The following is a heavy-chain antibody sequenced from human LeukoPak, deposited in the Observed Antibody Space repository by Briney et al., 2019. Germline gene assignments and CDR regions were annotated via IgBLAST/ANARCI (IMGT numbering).Heavy chain of an antibody. D-gene: IGHD3-3*01. V-gene: IGHV4-59*01. J-gene: IGHJ5*02. CDR2: IYSSGST. CDR1: GAAISAYF. CDR3: ARDFWSGSVGFDP. Sequence: SETLSLTCAVSGAAISAYFCSWIRQSPGKRLEWIGYIYSSGSTKYNPSLKSRVTISVDASKNQFALTLRSLTAADTAVYYCARDFWSGSVGFDPWGQGTLVTVSS.